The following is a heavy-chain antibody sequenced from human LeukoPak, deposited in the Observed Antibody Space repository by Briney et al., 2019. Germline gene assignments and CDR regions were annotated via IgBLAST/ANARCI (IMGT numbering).Heavy chain of an antibody. CDR3: ARLVEYRTSSRVFDI. Sequence: ASVKVSCKASGYSLTTYGITWVRQAPGQGLEWMGWITTYNGNTNYARKLQGRVTMTTDTSTNTAYMELWSLRPDDTAVYYCARLVEYRTSSRVFDIWGQGTMVTVSS. V-gene: IGHV1-18*01. D-gene: IGHD6-6*01. J-gene: IGHJ3*02. CDR1: GYSLTTYG. CDR2: ITTYNGNT.